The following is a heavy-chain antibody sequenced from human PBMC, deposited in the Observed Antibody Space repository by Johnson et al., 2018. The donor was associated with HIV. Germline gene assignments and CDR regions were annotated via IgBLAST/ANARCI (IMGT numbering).Heavy chain of an antibody. V-gene: IGHV3-23*04. D-gene: IGHD3-10*01. J-gene: IGHJ3*02. CDR1: GFTFSSYA. Sequence: VQLVESGGGVVQPGRSLRLSCAASGFTFSSYAMSWVRQAPGKGLEWVSAISGSGGSTYYADSVKGRFTISRDNSKNTLYLQMNSMRAEDTAVYYCAREDRYYDAFDIWGQGTMVTVSS. CDR3: AREDRYYDAFDI. CDR2: ISGSGGST.